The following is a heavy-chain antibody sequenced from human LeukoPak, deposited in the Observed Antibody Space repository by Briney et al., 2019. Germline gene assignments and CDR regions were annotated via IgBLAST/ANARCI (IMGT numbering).Heavy chain of an antibody. V-gene: IGHV4-34*01. CDR3: ARGPGREATILSRFYNWFDP. D-gene: IGHD5-12*01. CDR1: GGSFSGYY. J-gene: IGHJ5*02. Sequence: SETLSLTCAVYGGSFSGYYWSWIRQPPGKGLEWIGEINHSGSTNYNPSLKSRVTISVDTSKNQFSLKLSSVTAADTAVYYCARGPGREATILSRFYNWFDPWGQGTLVTVSS. CDR2: INHSGST.